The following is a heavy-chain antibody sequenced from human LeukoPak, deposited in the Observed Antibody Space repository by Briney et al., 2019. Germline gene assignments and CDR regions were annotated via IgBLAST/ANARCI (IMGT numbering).Heavy chain of an antibody. J-gene: IGHJ4*02. V-gene: IGHV4-59*01. CDR1: GGSISSYY. Sequence: KPSETLSLTCTVSGGSISSYYWSWIRQPPGKGLEWIGYIYYSGSTNYNPSLKSRVTISVDTSKNQSSLKLSSVTAADTAVYYCARYSGSYYQIYYFDYWGQGTLVTVSS. CDR3: ARYSGSYYQIYYFDY. CDR2: IYYSGST. D-gene: IGHD1-26*01.